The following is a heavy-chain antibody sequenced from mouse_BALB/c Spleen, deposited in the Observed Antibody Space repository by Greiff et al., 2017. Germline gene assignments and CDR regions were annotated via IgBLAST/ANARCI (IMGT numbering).Heavy chain of an antibody. CDR2: IWGDGSI. Sequence: QVQLKQSGPGLVAPSQSLSITCTVSGFSLTSYGVSWVRQPPGKGLEWLGVIWGDGSINYHSSLISRLSISKNNSKSQVFLQLNSLQTDDTAPYYCAKRDLKAMDYWGQGTSGTASP. J-gene: IGHJ4*01. V-gene: IGHV2-3*01. CDR1: GFSLTSYG. CDR3: AKRDLKAMDY.